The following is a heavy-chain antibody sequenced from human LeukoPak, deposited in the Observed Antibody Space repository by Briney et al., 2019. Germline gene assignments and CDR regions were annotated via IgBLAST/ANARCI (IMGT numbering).Heavy chain of an antibody. D-gene: IGHD2-2*01. CDR1: GFTFSSYW. J-gene: IGHJ4*02. CDR3: ATLWHPRYQLLRDRAPDY. V-gene: IGHV3-7*03. CDR2: IKQDGSEK. Sequence: LPGGSLRLSCAASGFTFSSYWMSWVRQAPGKGLEWVANIKQDGSEKYYVDSVKGRFTISRDNAKNSLYLQMNSLRAEDTAVYYCATLWHPRYQLLRDRAPDYWGQGTLVTVSS.